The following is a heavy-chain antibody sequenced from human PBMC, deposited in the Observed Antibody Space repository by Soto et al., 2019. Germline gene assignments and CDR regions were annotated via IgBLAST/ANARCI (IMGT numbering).Heavy chain of an antibody. CDR2: VHYTGST. CDR3: ARDRGNFGVVLADFYHYGMDV. Sequence: QVQLQESGPGLVKPSETLSLTCTVSGDSVTSGSIYWSWIRQPPGKGLEWIGYVHYTGSTNYNPSLQSPVAISVDTSTDHFALTLSSVTAADTAVYYCARDRGNFGVVLADFYHYGMDVWGQGTTVSVSS. J-gene: IGHJ6*02. CDR1: GDSVTSGSIY. V-gene: IGHV4-61*03. D-gene: IGHD3-3*01.